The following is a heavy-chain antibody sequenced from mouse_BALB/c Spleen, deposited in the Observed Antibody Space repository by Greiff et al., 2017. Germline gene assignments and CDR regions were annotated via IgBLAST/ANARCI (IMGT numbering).Heavy chain of an antibody. CDR3: ARLRRDYAMDY. V-gene: IGHV5-6-3*01. D-gene: IGHD2-12*01. J-gene: IGHJ4*01. CDR2: INSNGGST. CDR1: GFTFSSYG. Sequence: EVNVVESGGGLVQPGGSLKLSCAASGFTFSSYGMSWVRQTPDKRLELVATINSNGGSTYYPDSVKGRFTISRDNAKNTLYLQMSSLKSEDTAMYYCARLRRDYAMDYWGQGTSVTVSS.